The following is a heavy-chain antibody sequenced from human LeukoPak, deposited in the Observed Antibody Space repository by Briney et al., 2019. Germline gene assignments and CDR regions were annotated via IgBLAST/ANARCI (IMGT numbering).Heavy chain of an antibody. V-gene: IGHV3-9*01. J-gene: IGHJ4*02. CDR3: AKGHTYGLGESYLDF. D-gene: IGHD5-18*01. CDR1: GYTFDDYA. Sequence: PGRSLRLSCGASGYTFDDYAMHWVRQAPGKGLEWVSAISWNSGSIGYADSVKGRFTISRDNGKNSLYLQMNSLRTVDTALYYCAKGHTYGLGESYLDFWGQGTLVSVSS. CDR2: ISWNSGSI.